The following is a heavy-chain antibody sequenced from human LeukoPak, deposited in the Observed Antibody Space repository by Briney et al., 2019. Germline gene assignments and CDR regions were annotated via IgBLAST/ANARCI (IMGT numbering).Heavy chain of an antibody. J-gene: IGHJ4*02. Sequence: ASVKVSCKAAGYTFTGYSMHWVRQAPGQGLEWMGWIIPNSGDTNYAQKFQGRVTMTRDTSISTAYMDLSRLKSDDTAVYYCVRSNVVGVTSPWYFDYWGQGTLVTVFS. V-gene: IGHV1-2*02. CDR2: IIPNSGDT. CDR3: VRSNVVGVTSPWYFDY. D-gene: IGHD2-15*01. CDR1: GYTFTGYS.